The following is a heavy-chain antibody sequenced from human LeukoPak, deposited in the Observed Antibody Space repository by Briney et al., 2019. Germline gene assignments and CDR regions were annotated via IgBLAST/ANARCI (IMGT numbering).Heavy chain of an antibody. Sequence: SGGSLRLSCAASGFTFSNYGMHWVRQAPGKGLEWVALIWYDGSNKHYADSVKGRFTISRDNSKNTLYLQMNSLRAEDTAVYYCAGSYYNVFDYWGQGTLVTVSS. CDR2: IWYDGSNK. CDR1: GFTFSNYG. CDR3: AGSYYNVFDY. V-gene: IGHV3-33*01. D-gene: IGHD3-10*01. J-gene: IGHJ4*02.